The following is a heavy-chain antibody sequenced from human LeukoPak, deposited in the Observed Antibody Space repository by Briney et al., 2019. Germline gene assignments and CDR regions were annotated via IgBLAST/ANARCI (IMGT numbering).Heavy chain of an antibody. CDR2: IYYSGST. J-gene: IGHJ3*02. V-gene: IGHV4-34*01. Sequence: SETLSLTCAVYGGSFSGYYWSWIRQPPGKGLEWIGSIYYSGSTNYNPSLKSRVTISVDKSKNQFSLKLRSVSAADTAVYYCARDISSVKGGAFDIWGQGTMVTVSS. CDR3: ARDISSVKGGAFDI. CDR1: GGSFSGYY. D-gene: IGHD3-10*01.